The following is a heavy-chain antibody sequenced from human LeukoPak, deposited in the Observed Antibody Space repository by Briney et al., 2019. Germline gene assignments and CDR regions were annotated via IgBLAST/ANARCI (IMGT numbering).Heavy chain of an antibody. CDR2: IKQDGSEK. CDR3: ARAAGYNWNALGDAFDI. V-gene: IGHV3-7*03. D-gene: IGHD1-20*01. CDR1: GFTFSSYW. Sequence: TGGSLRLSCAASGFTFSSYWMSWVRQAPGKGLEWVANIKQDGSEKYYVDSVKGRFTISRDNAKNSLYLQMNSLRAEDTAVYYCARAAGYNWNALGDAFDIWGQGTMVTVSS. J-gene: IGHJ3*02.